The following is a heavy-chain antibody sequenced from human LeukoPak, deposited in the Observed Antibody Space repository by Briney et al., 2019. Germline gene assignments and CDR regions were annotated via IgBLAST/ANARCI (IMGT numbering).Heavy chain of an antibody. CDR1: GGSISSGGYS. CDR2: IYHSGST. Sequence: PSQTLSLTCAVSGGSISSGGYSWSWIRQPPGTGLEWIGYIYHSGSTYYNPSLKSRVTISVDRSKNQFSLKLSSVTAADTAVYYCARARRLARPFDYWGQGTLVTVSS. CDR3: ARARRLARPFDY. J-gene: IGHJ4*02. V-gene: IGHV4-30-2*01. D-gene: IGHD6-19*01.